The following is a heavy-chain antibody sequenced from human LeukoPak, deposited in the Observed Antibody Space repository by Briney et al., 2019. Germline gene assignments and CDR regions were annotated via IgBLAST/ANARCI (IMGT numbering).Heavy chain of an antibody. V-gene: IGHV3-30*04. Sequence: GGSLRLSCAASGFTFSSYAMHWVRQAPGKGLEWVAVISFDGTIRYYADSVKGRFTSSRDNSKNTLYLQMNSLRVEDTAVYYCAREDSGYDFDIWGQGTLVTVSS. J-gene: IGHJ5*02. CDR3: AREDSGYDFDI. CDR2: ISFDGTIR. D-gene: IGHD5-12*01. CDR1: GFTFSSYA.